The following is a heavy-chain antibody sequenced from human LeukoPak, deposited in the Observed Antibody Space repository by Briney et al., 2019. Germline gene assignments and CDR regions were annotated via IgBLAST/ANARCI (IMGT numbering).Heavy chain of an antibody. CDR1: GGSISSYY. D-gene: IGHD6-13*01. Sequence: PSETLSLTCTVSGGSISSYYWSWIRQPPGKGLEWIGYIYYSGSTNYNPSLKSRVTISVDTSKNQFSLKLSSVTAADTAVYYCARVISAAAGSYYFDYWGQGTLVTVSS. J-gene: IGHJ4*02. V-gene: IGHV4-59*01. CDR3: ARVISAAAGSYYFDY. CDR2: IYYSGST.